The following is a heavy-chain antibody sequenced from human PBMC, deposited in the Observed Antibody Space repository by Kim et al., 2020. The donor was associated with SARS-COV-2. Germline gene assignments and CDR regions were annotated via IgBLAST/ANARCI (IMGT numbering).Heavy chain of an antibody. Sequence: GGSLRLSCVASGFNFGEYVMHWVRQTPGKGLEWVSGISWNSGSVEYAESVKGRFIVSRDNAKSSLYLQMNSLKREDTALYYCVTGVMIKFGGSVISDSWGLGTLVTVST. CDR3: VTGVMIKFGGSVISDS. CDR1: GFNFGEYV. V-gene: IGHV3-9*01. D-gene: IGHD3-16*01. J-gene: IGHJ4*02. CDR2: ISWNSGSV.